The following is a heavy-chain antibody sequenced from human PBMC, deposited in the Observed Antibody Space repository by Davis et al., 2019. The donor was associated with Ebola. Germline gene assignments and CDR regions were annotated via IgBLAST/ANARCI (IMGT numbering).Heavy chain of an antibody. CDR1: GYTFTSYA. D-gene: IGHD1-26*01. CDR3: ARVDVGATYYYYYYGMDV. CDR2: INAGNGNT. J-gene: IGHJ6*02. Sequence: ASVKVSCKASGYTFTSYAMHWVRQAPGQRLEWMGWINAGNGNTKYSQKFQGRVTITRDTSASTAYMELSSLRSEDTAVYYCARVDVGATYYYYYYGMDVWGQGTTVTVSS. V-gene: IGHV1-3*01.